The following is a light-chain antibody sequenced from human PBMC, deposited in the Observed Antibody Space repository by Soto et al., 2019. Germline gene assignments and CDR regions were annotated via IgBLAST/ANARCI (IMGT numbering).Light chain of an antibody. V-gene: IGKV1-5*03. CDR3: QQYSGFSGT. Sequence: DIPMTQSPSTLSASVGDRVTITCRASQSISGWLAWYQQKPGKAPNLLIYKTSYLQSGVPSRFSGSGSGTEFTLTISSLQPDDFATYYCQQYSGFSGTFGQGTKVEIK. CDR1: QSISGW. J-gene: IGKJ1*01. CDR2: KTS.